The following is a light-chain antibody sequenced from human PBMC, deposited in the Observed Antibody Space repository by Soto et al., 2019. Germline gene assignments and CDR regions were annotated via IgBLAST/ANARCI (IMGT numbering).Light chain of an antibody. CDR2: DAS. CDR1: QSVSSF. Sequence: IVLTQSPATLSLSPGERATLCCRASQSVSSFLAWYQQKPGQAPRLLIYDASNRATGIPARFSGSGSGTDFTLTISSLEPEDFAIYYCQQRQYWPPITFGQGTRLEIK. V-gene: IGKV3-11*01. CDR3: QQRQYWPPIT. J-gene: IGKJ5*01.